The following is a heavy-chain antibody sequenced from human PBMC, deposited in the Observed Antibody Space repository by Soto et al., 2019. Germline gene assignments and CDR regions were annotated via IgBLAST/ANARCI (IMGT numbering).Heavy chain of an antibody. J-gene: IGHJ4*02. CDR3: ARAPRRMTVAIDC. D-gene: IGHD3-22*01. CDR1: GDSINSGDYY. CDR2: IYYSGST. Sequence: SETLSLTCTVSGDSINSGDYYWTWIRQPPGKGREWMGYIYYSGSTYYKPSLKSRLTMSLDTSTNQFSLKLTSVIAADTAVYFCARAPRRMTVAIDCWGQGALVTVSS. V-gene: IGHV4-30-4*01.